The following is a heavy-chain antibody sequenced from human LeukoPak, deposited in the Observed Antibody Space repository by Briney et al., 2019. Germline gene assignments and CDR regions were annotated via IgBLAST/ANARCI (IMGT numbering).Heavy chain of an antibody. CDR1: GFTFSSYG. D-gene: IGHD3-3*01. V-gene: IGHV3-30*02. CDR3: AKGLTIFGVARGDAFDI. J-gene: IGHJ3*02. CDR2: IRYDGSNK. Sequence: PGGSLRLSCAASGFTFSSYGMHWVRQAPGKGLEWVAFIRYDGSNKYYADSVKGRFTISRDNSKNTLYLQMNSLRAEDTAVYYCAKGLTIFGVARGDAFDIWGQGTMVTVSS.